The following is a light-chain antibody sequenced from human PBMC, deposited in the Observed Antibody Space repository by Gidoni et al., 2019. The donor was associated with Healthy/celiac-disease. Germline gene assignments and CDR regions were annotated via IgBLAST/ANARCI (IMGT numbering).Light chain of an antibody. Sequence: DIVMTQSPDSLALSLGERATINCKSSQSVLYSSSNKNYLAWYQQKPGQPPKLLIYWASTRESGVPDRFSGSGSGTDFTLTISSLQAEDVAVYYCQQCYTTPRTFGQGTKVEIK. CDR1: QSVLYSSSNKNY. J-gene: IGKJ1*01. CDR3: QQCYTTPRT. V-gene: IGKV4-1*01. CDR2: WAS.